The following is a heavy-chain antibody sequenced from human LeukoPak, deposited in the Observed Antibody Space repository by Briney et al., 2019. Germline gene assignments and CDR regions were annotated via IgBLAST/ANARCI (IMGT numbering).Heavy chain of an antibody. CDR3: ASRLRERFDS. CDR2: LYPGDSDT. D-gene: IGHD5-12*01. Sequence: GESLKISCKGSGYSSPNYWSGWVHQMPGKVEEWLGILYPGDSDTRYSPSFQGQITISADKSISTAYLLRSSLKASDTAMYYCASRLRERFDSWGQGTLVTVSP. J-gene: IGHJ4*02. CDR1: GYSSPNYW. V-gene: IGHV5-51*07.